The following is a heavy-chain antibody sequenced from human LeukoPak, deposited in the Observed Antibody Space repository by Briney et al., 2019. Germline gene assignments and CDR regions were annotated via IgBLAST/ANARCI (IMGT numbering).Heavy chain of an antibody. CDR1: GGSFSGYY. D-gene: IGHD6-19*01. CDR2: INHSGST. J-gene: IGHJ4*02. Sequence: ASETLSLTRAVYGGSFSGYYWNWIRQPPGKGLEWIGEINHSGSTNYNPSLKSRVTISVDTSRNQFSLKLSSVTAADTAVYYCARRYSSGYYYFDFWGQGTLVTASS. CDR3: ARRYSSGYYYFDF. V-gene: IGHV4-34*01.